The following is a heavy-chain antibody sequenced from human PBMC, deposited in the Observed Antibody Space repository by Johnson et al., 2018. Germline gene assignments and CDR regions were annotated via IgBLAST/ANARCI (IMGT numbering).Heavy chain of an antibody. D-gene: IGHD3-10*01. V-gene: IGHV6-1*01. CDR3: ARGLWFGDLPHYYYYYYMDV. CDR1: GDSVSSNSAA. CDR2: TYYRSKWYN. J-gene: IGHJ6*03. Sequence: QVRLQQAGPGLVEPSQTLSLTCAISGDSVSSNSAAWNWIRQSPSRGLEWLGRTYYRSKWYNDYAVSVKSRITINPDTPKNQFSLPLNSVTPEDTAVYYCARGLWFGDLPHYYYYYYMDVWGKGTTVTVSS.